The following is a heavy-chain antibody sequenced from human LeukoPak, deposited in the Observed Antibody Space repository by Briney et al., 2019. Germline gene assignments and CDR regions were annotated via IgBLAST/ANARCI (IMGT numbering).Heavy chain of an antibody. V-gene: IGHV3-11*01. D-gene: IGHD3-10*01. J-gene: IGHJ4*02. CDR1: GFTFSDYY. CDR3: ARLTLSGSYLNSFDY. Sequence: PGGSLRLSCAASGFTFSDYYMSWIRQAPGKGLEWVSYISSSGSTISYADSARGRFTISRDNAQNSLYLQMHSLRAEDTALFYCARLTLSGSYLNSFDYWGQGTLVTVSS. CDR2: ISSSGSTI.